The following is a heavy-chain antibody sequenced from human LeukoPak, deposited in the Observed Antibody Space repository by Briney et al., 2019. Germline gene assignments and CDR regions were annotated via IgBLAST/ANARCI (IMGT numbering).Heavy chain of an antibody. Sequence: QPGGSLRLSCAASGFTFDDYTMHWVRHAPGKGLEWVSLISWDGGSTYYADSVKGRFTISRDNSKNSLYLQMNSLRTEDTALYYCAKDKLGSSWPYYFDYWGQGTLVTVSS. CDR2: ISWDGGST. CDR3: AKDKLGSSWPYYFDY. D-gene: IGHD6-13*01. CDR1: GFTFDDYT. J-gene: IGHJ4*02. V-gene: IGHV3-43*01.